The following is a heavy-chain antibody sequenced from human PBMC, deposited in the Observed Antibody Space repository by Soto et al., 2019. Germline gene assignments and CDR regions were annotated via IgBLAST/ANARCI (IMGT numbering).Heavy chain of an antibody. J-gene: IGHJ6*02. CDR3: ARDAFIVVVSGGMDV. CDR2: IYYSGST. Sequence: SETLSLTCTVSGGSISSGDYYWSWIRQPPGKGLEWIGYIYYSGSTYYNPSLKSRVTISVDTSKNQFSLKLSSVTAADTAVYYCARDAFIVVVSGGMDVWGQGTTVTVSS. CDR1: GGSISSGDYY. V-gene: IGHV4-30-4*01. D-gene: IGHD2-21*01.